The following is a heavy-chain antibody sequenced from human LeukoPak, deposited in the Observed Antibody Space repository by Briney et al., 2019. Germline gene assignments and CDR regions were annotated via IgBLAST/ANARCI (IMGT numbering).Heavy chain of an antibody. CDR2: ISSSSSYI. CDR1: GFTFSSYS. Sequence: GGSLRLSCAASGFTFSSYSMNWVRQAPGKGLEWVSSISSSSSYIYYADSVKGRFTISRDNAKNSLYLQMNSLRAEDTAVYYCARDRAVVPAAYDYWGQGTLVTVSS. CDR3: ARDRAVVPAAYDY. V-gene: IGHV3-21*06. D-gene: IGHD2-2*01. J-gene: IGHJ4*02.